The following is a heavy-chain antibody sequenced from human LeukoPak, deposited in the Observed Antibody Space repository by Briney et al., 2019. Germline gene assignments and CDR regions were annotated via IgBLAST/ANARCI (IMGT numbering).Heavy chain of an antibody. Sequence: GGSLRLSCAASGFTFSSYGMHWVRQAPGKGLEWVAFIRYDGSNKYYADPVKGRFTISRDNSKNTLYLQMNSLRAEDTAVYYCATRIWLEYSSSGGFDYWGQGTLVTVSS. CDR2: IRYDGSNK. CDR1: GFTFSSYG. J-gene: IGHJ4*02. V-gene: IGHV3-30*02. CDR3: ATRIWLEYSSSGGFDY. D-gene: IGHD6-6*01.